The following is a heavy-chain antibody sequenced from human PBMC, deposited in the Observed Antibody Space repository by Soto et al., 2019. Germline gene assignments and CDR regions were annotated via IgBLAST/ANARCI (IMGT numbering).Heavy chain of an antibody. CDR2: ISDDGNSK. Sequence: LRLSCAASGFTFSIYGMHWVRQAPGKGLEWVAVISDDGNSKYYVDSVKGRFTISRDNSKNTVYLQMNSLRAEDTAVYYCAKGVDDSGFAYYYYGMDVWGQGTTVTVAS. D-gene: IGHD3-22*01. CDR3: AKGVDDSGFAYYYYGMDV. J-gene: IGHJ6*02. V-gene: IGHV3-30*18. CDR1: GFTFSIYG.